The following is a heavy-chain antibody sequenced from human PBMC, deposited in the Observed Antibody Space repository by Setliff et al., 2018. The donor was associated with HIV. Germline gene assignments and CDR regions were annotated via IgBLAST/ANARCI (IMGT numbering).Heavy chain of an antibody. V-gene: IGHV1-8*02. D-gene: IGHD3-22*01. CDR1: GGTFSSYA. J-gene: IGHJ4*02. CDR3: ARGSTNYYYDSSGYYDY. CDR2: MNPNSGNT. Sequence: ASVKVSCKASGGTFSSYAISWVRQAPGQGLEWMGWMNPNSGNTGYAQKFQGRVTMTRNTSISTAYMELSSLRSEDTAVYYCARGSTNYYYDSSGYYDYWGQGTLVTVSS.